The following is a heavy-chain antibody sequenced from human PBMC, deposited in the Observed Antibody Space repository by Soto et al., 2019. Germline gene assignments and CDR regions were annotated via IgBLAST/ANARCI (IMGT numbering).Heavy chain of an antibody. D-gene: IGHD1-1*01. J-gene: IGHJ4*02. CDR1: GYTFTNYY. Sequence: ASVKVSCKASGYTFTNYYLHWVRQAPGQGLEWVGMINPSARSASYAQKLRGRLTMDRDTSTTTVYMELSRLTFEDTAVYFCARDNSAANGVLDHWGQGTLATVSS. CDR2: INPSARSA. CDR3: ARDNSAANGVLDH. V-gene: IGHV1-46*04.